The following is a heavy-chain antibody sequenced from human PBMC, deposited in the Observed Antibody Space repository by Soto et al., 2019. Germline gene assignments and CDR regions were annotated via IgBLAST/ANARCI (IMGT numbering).Heavy chain of an antibody. CDR1: GFTFSTYN. Sequence: PGGSLRLSCAASGFTFSTYNMNWVRQAPGKGLEWVSYISSTSTTIYYADSVKGRFTISRDNAKNSLYLQMNSLRDEDTAVYYWERAPKVYSYGYAYWGQGTLVTVSS. CDR3: ERAPKVYSYGYAY. CDR2: ISSTSTTI. J-gene: IGHJ4*02. V-gene: IGHV3-48*02. D-gene: IGHD5-18*01.